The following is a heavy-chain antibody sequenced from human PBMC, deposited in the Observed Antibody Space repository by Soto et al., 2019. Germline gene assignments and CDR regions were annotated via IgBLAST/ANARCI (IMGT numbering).Heavy chain of an antibody. CDR2: TYYSGST. CDR3: ARHPGGDY. Sequence: QLQLQESGPGLVKPSETLSLTCTVSGGSISSSSYYWVWLRPPPGKGLEWIGSTYYSGSTYYNPSLKSRVTISVDTSKNQFSLKRSSVTAADTAVYYCARHPGGDYWGQGTLVTVSS. J-gene: IGHJ4*02. V-gene: IGHV4-39*01. CDR1: GGSISSSSYY.